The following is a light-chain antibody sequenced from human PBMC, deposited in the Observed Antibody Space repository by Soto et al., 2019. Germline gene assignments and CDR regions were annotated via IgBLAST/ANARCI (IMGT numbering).Light chain of an antibody. J-gene: IGKJ5*01. CDR2: GAS. CDR1: QSVSSN. Sequence: EIVMTQSPATLSVSPGERATLSCRASQSVSSNLAWYQQKPGQAPRLLFYGASTGAPGLPARFSGRCSGTEFTLNINSLQAEDCAVYYCQQYYNWPRTFGQGTRLEIK. V-gene: IGKV3-15*01. CDR3: QQYYNWPRT.